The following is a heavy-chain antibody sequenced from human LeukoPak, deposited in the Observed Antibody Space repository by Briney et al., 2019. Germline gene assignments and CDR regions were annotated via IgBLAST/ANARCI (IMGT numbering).Heavy chain of an antibody. J-gene: IGHJ4*02. CDR2: IYFSGGT. D-gene: IGHD3-10*01. V-gene: IGHV4-39*07. CDR3: ARPSITMVRGVPRPTYYFDY. CDR1: GGSMSSSSYY. Sequence: SETLSLTCTVSGGSMSSSSYYWGWIRQPPGKGLEWIGSIYFSGGTYYSPSLKSRLTISVDTSKNQFSLKLSSVTAADTAVYYCARPSITMVRGVPRPTYYFDYWGQGTLVTVSS.